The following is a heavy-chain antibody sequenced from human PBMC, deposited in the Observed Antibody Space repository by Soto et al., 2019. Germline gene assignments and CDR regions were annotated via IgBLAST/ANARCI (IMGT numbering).Heavy chain of an antibody. CDR2: IWYDGSNK. CDR1: GGPFSSYG. CDR3: ARDHVVVVAATYYGMDV. D-gene: IGHD2-15*01. J-gene: IGHJ6*02. Sequence: PGGSLRLSCAASGGPFSSYGMHWVRQAPGKGLEWVAVIWYDGSNKYYADSVKGRFTISRDNSKNTLYLQMNSLRAEDTAVYYCARDHVVVVAATYYGMDVWGQGTTVTVSS. V-gene: IGHV3-33*01.